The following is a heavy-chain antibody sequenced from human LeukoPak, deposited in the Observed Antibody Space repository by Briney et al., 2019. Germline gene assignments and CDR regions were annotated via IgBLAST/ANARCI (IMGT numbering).Heavy chain of an antibody. CDR1: GGSISTYY. CDR3: ASDFDSSGYPPHFDY. V-gene: IGHV4-59*01. Sequence: SETLSLTCTVSGGSISTYYWSWIRQPPGKALEWIGYIYYSGSTNYDPSLKSRVTISVDTSKNQFSLKLSSVTAADTAVYYCASDFDSSGYPPHFDYWGQGTLVTVSS. J-gene: IGHJ4*02. CDR2: IYYSGST. D-gene: IGHD3-22*01.